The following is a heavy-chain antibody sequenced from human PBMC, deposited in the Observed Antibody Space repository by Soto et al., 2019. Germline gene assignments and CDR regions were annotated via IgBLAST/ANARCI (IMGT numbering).Heavy chain of an antibody. CDR2: IYYSGST. CDR1: GGSISSYY. CDR3: ARQRFGGVIVLDY. D-gene: IGHD3-16*02. V-gene: IGHV4-59*08. J-gene: IGHJ4*02. Sequence: PSETLSLTCTVSGGSISSYYWSWIRQPPGKGLEWIGYIYYSGSTNSNPSLKSRVTISVDTSKNQFSLELSSVTAADPAVYYCARQRFGGVIVLDYWGQGTLVTVSS.